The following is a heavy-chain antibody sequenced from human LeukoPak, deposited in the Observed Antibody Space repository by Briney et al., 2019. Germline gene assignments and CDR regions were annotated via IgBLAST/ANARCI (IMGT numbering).Heavy chain of an antibody. CDR1: GFTFSTYW. CDR3: ARGRYSGGGIDN. D-gene: IGHD6-19*01. CDR2: IKPDGRDK. V-gene: IGHV3-7*04. J-gene: IGHJ4*02. Sequence: RGSLRLSCTASGFTFSTYWMTWVRQAPGKGLECVANIKPDGRDKYYVDSVKGRFTISRDNAKNSLYLQLNSLRAEDTAVYYCARGRYSGGGIDNWGQGTLVTVSS.